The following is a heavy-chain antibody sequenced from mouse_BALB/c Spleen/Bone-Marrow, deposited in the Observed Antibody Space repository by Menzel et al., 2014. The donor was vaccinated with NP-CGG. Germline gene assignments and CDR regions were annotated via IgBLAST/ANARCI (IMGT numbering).Heavy chain of an antibody. V-gene: IGHV14-3*02. D-gene: IGHD1-2*01. J-gene: IGHJ4*01. CDR2: IDPANGNT. CDR3: TREGHSYGSVALAY. Sequence: VQLQQSGAELVKPGASVKLSCTASGFNVKDTYMQWVKQRPEQGLEWIGRIDPANGNTQYDPTFQGKATITTDTSSNTASLQLSSLTSEDPAVYYCTREGHSYGSVALAYWGQGPSVTVSS. CDR1: GFNVKDTY.